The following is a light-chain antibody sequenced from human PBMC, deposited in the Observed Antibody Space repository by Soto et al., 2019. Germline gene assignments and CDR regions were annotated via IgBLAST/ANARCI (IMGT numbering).Light chain of an antibody. CDR2: GAS. J-gene: IGKJ4*01. CDR1: QSISNN. CDR3: QQYNTWPPSA. V-gene: IGKV3-15*01. Sequence: EIVMTQSPATLSVSPGERATLSCRASQSISNNLAWYQQKPGQDPRLLIHGASTRATAIPARFSGSGSGTEFPLTISSLQSENVAVYFWQQYNTWPPSAFGGVTKVEIK.